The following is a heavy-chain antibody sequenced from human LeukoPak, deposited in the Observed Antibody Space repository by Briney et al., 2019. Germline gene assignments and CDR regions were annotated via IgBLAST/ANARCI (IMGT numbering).Heavy chain of an antibody. V-gene: IGHV4-4*07. D-gene: IGHD2-2*01. CDR1: GGSISSYY. Sequence: SETLSLTCTVSGGSISSYYWSWIRQPAGKGLEWIGRIYTSGSTNYNPSLKSRVTISVDTSKNQFSLKLSSVTAADTAVYYCATKIGYCSTTSCPDDAFDVWGQGTMVTVSS. CDR3: ATKIGYCSTTSCPDDAFDV. CDR2: IYTSGST. J-gene: IGHJ3*01.